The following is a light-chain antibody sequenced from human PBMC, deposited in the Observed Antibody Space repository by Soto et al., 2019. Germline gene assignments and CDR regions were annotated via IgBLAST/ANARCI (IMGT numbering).Light chain of an antibody. V-gene: IGKV3-20*01. CDR3: QQYDSSHPLYT. J-gene: IGKJ2*01. CDR2: GAS. CDR1: QSVNSNY. Sequence: EIVLTQSPGTLSLSPGERATLSCRAGQSVNSNYLAWYQQKPGQAPRLLIYGASNRATGIPDKFSGSGSGTSFTLTISRLEPEDFAVYYCQQYDSSHPLYTFGQGTKLEIK.